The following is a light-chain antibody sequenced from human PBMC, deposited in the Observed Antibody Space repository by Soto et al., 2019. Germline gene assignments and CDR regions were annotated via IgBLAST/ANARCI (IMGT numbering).Light chain of an antibody. CDR1: QGIGTY. CDR2: AAF. CDR3: QQVNSYPQT. Sequence: IQLTQSPSSLSASVGDRVTISCRASQGIGTYLAWYQQKPGKAPKLLIYAAFTLHSGVPARFSGSRSGTDFTLTISSLQPEDFATYYCQQVNSYPQTFCQGTRLEIK. J-gene: IGKJ5*01. V-gene: IGKV1-9*01.